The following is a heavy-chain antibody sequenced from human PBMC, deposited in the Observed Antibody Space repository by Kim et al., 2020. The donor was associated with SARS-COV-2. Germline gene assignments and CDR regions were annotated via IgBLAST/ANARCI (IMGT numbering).Heavy chain of an antibody. J-gene: IGHJ4*02. Sequence: GGSLRLSCAASGFTFGDYAMHWVRQAPGKGLEWVSGISWNSGSIGYADSVKGRFTISRDNAKNSLYLQMNSLRAEDTALYYCAKDFVGKRYYDSSGYGYWGQGTLVTVSS. V-gene: IGHV3-9*01. CDR2: ISWNSGSI. D-gene: IGHD3-22*01. CDR3: AKDFVGKRYYDSSGYGY. CDR1: GFTFGDYA.